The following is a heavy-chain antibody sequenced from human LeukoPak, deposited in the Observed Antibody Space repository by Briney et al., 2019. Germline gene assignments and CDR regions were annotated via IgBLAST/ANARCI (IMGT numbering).Heavy chain of an antibody. V-gene: IGHV3-33*01. D-gene: IGHD3-16*01. CDR3: ARSYDYVWGSYDY. CDR2: IWYDGSNK. J-gene: IGHJ4*02. CDR1: GFTFSSYG. Sequence: PEGSLRLSCAASGFTFSSYGMHWVRQAPGKGLEWVAVIWYDGSNKYYADSVKGRFTISRDNSKNTLYLQMNSLRAEDTAVYYCARSYDYVWGSYDYWGQGTLVTVSS.